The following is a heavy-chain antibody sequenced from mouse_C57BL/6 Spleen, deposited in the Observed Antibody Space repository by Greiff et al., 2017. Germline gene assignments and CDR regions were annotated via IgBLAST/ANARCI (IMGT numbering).Heavy chain of an antibody. V-gene: IGHV1-22*01. CDR3: GNSYYSNSYAMDY. CDR2: INPNNGGT. CDR1: GYTFTDYN. J-gene: IGHJ4*01. D-gene: IGHD2-5*01. Sequence: EVQLQQSGPELVKPGASVKMSCKASGYTFTDYNMHWVKQSHGKSLEWIGYINPNNGGTSYNQKFKGKATLTVNKSSSTAYMELRSLTSEDSAVYYCGNSYYSNSYAMDYWGQGTSVTVSS.